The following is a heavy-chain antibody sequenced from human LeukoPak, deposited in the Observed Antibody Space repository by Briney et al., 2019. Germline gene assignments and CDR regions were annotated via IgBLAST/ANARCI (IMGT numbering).Heavy chain of an antibody. V-gene: IGHV4-39*01. J-gene: IGHJ6*03. CDR3: ARRGSSGHYMDV. CDR1: GGSISSSSYN. CDR2: IHYSGGT. Sequence: SETLSLTCTVSGGSISSSSYNWGWIRQPPGKGLEWIGNIHYSGGTYYNPSLESRVTISVDTSKNQFSLKLNSVTVADTAVYYCARRGSSGHYMDVWGKGTTVTVSS. D-gene: IGHD6-19*01.